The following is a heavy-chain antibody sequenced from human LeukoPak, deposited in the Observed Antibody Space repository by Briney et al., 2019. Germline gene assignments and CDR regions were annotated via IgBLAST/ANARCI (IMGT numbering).Heavy chain of an antibody. V-gene: IGHV4-38-2*01. CDR3: ARQYDSYFYYYLDL. CDR2: LYHPDST. J-gene: IGHJ6*03. CDR1: GYPINNAYY. Sequence: SETLSLTCGVSGYPINNAYYWVWIRQPPGGGLEWIGSLYHPDSTYYNPSLKSRVTMSVDTSRNQFSLRLSFVTAADTAVYYCARQYDSYFYYYLDLWGTGTTVTVSS. D-gene: IGHD2-2*01.